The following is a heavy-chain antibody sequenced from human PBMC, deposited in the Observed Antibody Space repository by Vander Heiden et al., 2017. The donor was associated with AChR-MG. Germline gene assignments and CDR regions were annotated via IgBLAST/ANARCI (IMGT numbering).Heavy chain of an antibody. D-gene: IGHD6-19*01. CDR2: IAYDGSNK. CDR3: AREEEYSSGWYSQYYYYGMDV. CDR1: GFTFSRSA. Sequence: QVQLVESGGGVVQPGRSLSLSCAPPGFTFSRSAMPWVRQAPGKGLEWVAVIAYDGSNKYYADSVKGRFTISRDNSKNTLYLQMNSLRAEDTAVYYCAREEEYSSGWYSQYYYYGMDVWGQGTTVTVSS. J-gene: IGHJ6*02. V-gene: IGHV3-30-3*01.